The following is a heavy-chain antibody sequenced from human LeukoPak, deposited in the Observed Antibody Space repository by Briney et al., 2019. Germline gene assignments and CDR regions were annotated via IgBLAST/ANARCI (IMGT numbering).Heavy chain of an antibody. CDR2: IYPGDSDT. CDR3: ARTLAGSSWHYFDY. D-gene: IGHD6-13*01. Sequence: GASLQISCKGSGYSFTSYWIGWVRQLPGKGLEWMGIIYPGDSDTRYSPSFQGQVTISADKSISTAYLQWSSLKASDTAMYYCARTLAGSSWHYFDYWGQGTLVTVSS. V-gene: IGHV5-51*01. J-gene: IGHJ4*02. CDR1: GYSFTSYW.